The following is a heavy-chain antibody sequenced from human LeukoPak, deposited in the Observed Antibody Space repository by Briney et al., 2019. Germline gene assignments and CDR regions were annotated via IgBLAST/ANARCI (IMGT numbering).Heavy chain of an antibody. J-gene: IGHJ6*02. D-gene: IGHD3-10*01. CDR3: ARNLDYYGSGSSIHWYYGMDV. CDR1: GFTFSSYA. Sequence: GGSLRLSCAASGFTFSSYAMHWVRQAPGKGLECVSVISGNGGNTYYANSVKGRFTISRDNSKNTLYLQMGSLRVEDMAVYYCARNLDYYGSGSSIHWYYGMDVWGQGSTVTVSS. V-gene: IGHV3-64*01. CDR2: ISGNGGNT.